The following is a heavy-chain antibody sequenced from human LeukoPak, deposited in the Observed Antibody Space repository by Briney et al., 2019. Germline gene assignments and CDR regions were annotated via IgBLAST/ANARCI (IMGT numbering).Heavy chain of an antibody. CDR3: ARDPNYDFWSGYPYYYYYYMDV. CDR1: GFTFSSYW. V-gene: IGHV3-7*01. CDR2: IKQDGSEK. Sequence: RGSLRLSCAASGFTFSSYWMSWVRQAPGKGLEWVANIKQDGSEKYYVDSVKGRFTISRDNAKNSLYLQMNSLRAEDTAVYYCARDPNYDFWSGYPYYYYYYMDVWGKGTTVTVSS. D-gene: IGHD3-3*01. J-gene: IGHJ6*03.